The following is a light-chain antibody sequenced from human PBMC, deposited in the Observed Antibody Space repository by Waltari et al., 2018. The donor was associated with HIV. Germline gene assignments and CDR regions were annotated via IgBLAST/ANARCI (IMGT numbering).Light chain of an antibody. J-gene: IGLJ3*02. CDR2: EVI. V-gene: IGLV2-11*01. CDR3: CSYAGTYTYVL. CDR1: SSDVGGYDS. Sequence: QSALTPPRPVSGSPGQSVTISCTGTSSDVGGYDSVPWYLQHPGKVPKLIIYEVIKRPSGVPDRFSGSKSGNTTSLTISGLQTEDEADYFCCSYAGTYTYVLFGGGTKLTVL.